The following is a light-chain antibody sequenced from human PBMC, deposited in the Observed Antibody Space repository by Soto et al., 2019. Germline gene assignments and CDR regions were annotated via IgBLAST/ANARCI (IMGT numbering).Light chain of an antibody. J-gene: IGKJ4*01. CDR1: QSISGW. CDR3: QQYKTYSPLT. CDR2: KSS. V-gene: IGKV1-5*03. Sequence: DIPMTQSPSTLSASVGDRVTITCRASQSISGWLAWYQQKPGKAPTLLIYKSSSLESGVPSRFSGSGSGTEFTLTISSLQPDDFATYYCQQYKTYSPLTFGGGTKVEIK.